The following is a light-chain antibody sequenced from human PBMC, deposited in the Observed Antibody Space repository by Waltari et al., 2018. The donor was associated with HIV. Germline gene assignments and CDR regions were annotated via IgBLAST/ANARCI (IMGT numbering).Light chain of an antibody. CDR3: QSYDSSLSGSEV. CDR2: GNS. CDR1: SPHRGAGYV. Sequence: QSVLTQPPSVSGAPGQGVTISCPGSSPHRGAGYVVHWYQQLPGTAPKLLIYGNSNRPSGVPDRFSGSKSGTSASLAITGLQAEDEADYYCQSYDSSLSGSEVFGGGTKLTVL. J-gene: IGLJ3*02. V-gene: IGLV1-40*01.